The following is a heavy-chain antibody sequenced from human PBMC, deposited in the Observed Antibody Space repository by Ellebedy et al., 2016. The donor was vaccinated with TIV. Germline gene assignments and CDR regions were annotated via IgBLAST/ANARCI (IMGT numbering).Heavy chain of an antibody. Sequence: PGGSLRLSCKSSGYSFTSYWIGWVRQMPGKGLEWMGIIYPVDYDTRYSPSFQGQVTISADKSISTAYLQWSSLKASDTAMYFCARHVSSSDAFDIWGQGTMVTVSS. D-gene: IGHD6-6*01. CDR2: IYPVDYDT. CDR1: GYSFTSYW. J-gene: IGHJ3*02. CDR3: ARHVSSSDAFDI. V-gene: IGHV5-51*01.